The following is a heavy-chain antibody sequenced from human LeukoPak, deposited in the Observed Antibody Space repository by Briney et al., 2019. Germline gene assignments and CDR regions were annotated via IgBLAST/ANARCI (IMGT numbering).Heavy chain of an antibody. J-gene: IGHJ3*02. CDR2: ISYDGSNK. V-gene: IGHV3-30-3*01. CDR3: ATIFGVVTNDAFDI. D-gene: IGHD3-3*01. CDR1: GFTFSSYA. Sequence: PGGSLRLSCAASGFTFSSYAMHWVRQAPGKGLEWVAVISYDGSNKYYADSVKGRFTISRDNSKNTLYLQMNSLRAEDTAVYYCATIFGVVTNDAFDIWGQGTMVTVSS.